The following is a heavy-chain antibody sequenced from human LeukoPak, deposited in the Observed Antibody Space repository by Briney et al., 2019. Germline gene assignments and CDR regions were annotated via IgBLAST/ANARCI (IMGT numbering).Heavy chain of an antibody. J-gene: IGHJ4*02. D-gene: IGHD3-3*01. V-gene: IGHV3-23*01. CDR3: AKLKTIFGVVIDY. CDR2: ISGSGGST. Sequence: PGGSLRLSCAASGFTFSSYAMSWVRQAPGKGLEWISAISGSGGSTYYADSVKGRFTISRDNSKNTLYLQMNSLRAEDTAVYYCAKLKTIFGVVIDYWGQGTLVTVSS. CDR1: GFTFSSYA.